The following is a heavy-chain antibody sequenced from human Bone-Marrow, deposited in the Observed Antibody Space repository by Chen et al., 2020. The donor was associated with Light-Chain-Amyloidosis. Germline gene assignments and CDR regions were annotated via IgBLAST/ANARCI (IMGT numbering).Heavy chain of an antibody. D-gene: IGHD3-3*01. J-gene: IGHJ3*01. CDR3: ARGPSEVKFGVVMSASPCDG. Sequence: QLQLQESGPGLVAPSRTLSLTCSVSGDSVTTRRHYWAWIRQSPRKGLEWIGSIFSGEITYYNPSLKSRVSISVESSRLEVFLRLTSRTAGETAMNYCARGPSEVKFGVVMSASPCDGWGHGTMITVSS. CDR1: GDSVTTRRHY. V-gene: IGHV4-39*07. CDR2: IFSGEIT.